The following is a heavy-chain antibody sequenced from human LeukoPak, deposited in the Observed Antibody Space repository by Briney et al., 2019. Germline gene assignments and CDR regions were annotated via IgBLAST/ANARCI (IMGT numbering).Heavy chain of an antibody. CDR1: GYTLTELS. D-gene: IGHD1-26*01. CDR2: FDPEDGET. CDR3: ARAHSGSYYALYYFDY. J-gene: IGHJ4*02. V-gene: IGHV1-24*01. Sequence: GASVKVSCKVSGYTLTELSMHWVRQAPGKGLEWVGGFDPEDGETIYAQKFQGRVTMTEDTSTDTAYMELSSLRSEDTAVYYCARAHSGSYYALYYFDYWGQGTLVTVSS.